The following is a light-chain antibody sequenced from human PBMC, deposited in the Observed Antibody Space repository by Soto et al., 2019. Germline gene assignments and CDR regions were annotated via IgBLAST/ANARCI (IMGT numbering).Light chain of an antibody. Sequence: QSVLTQPPSVSGAPGQSVTISCTGTSSNIGAGYDIHWYQQPPGTAPKLVIYNNHNRPSGVPDRFSGSKSGTSGSLATTGLQAEDEADYFCQSYDGTLTGVIFGGGTQLTVL. CDR3: QSYDGTLTGVI. CDR1: SSNIGAGYD. CDR2: NNH. V-gene: IGLV1-40*01. J-gene: IGLJ2*01.